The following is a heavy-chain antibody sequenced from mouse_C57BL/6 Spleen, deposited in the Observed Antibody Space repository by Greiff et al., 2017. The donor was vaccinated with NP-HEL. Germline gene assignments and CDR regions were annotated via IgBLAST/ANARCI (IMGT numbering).Heavy chain of an antibody. Sequence: VQLQQSGPGLVQPSQSLSITCTVSGFSLTSYGVHWVRQSPGKGLEWLGVLWSGGSTDYNAAFISRLSISKDNSKSQVFFKMNSLQADDTAIYYCARNRDYYGSPHYAMDYWGQGTSVTVSS. V-gene: IGHV2-2*01. J-gene: IGHJ4*01. CDR1: GFSLTSYG. CDR2: LWSGGST. CDR3: ARNRDYYGSPHYAMDY. D-gene: IGHD1-1*01.